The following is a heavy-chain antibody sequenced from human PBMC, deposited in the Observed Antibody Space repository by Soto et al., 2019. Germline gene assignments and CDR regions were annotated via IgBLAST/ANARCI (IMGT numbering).Heavy chain of an antibody. V-gene: IGHV1-18*01. Sequence: QVQLVQSGAEVKKPGASVKVACKASGYTFTSYGISWVRQAPGQGPELMGWNSANNGNTKYAQNYQGRGTMNHDTSTNTAQMELRSLRSDDTAVYCCARAYSPGLFDPWGQGTLVTVSS. CDR2: NSANNGNT. J-gene: IGHJ5*02. CDR1: GYTFTSYG. D-gene: IGHD2-15*01. CDR3: ARAYSPGLFDP.